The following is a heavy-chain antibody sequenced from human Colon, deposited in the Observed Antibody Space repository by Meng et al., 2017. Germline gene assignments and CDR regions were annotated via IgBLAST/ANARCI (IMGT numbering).Heavy chain of an antibody. CDR3: ARVPTTVDPFES. Sequence: LQEPGPGLGKPSGTLSLTCTVSGGSISSNNWWSWVRQSPGRGLEWIGEIYQSGSTNYSPSLKSRVTISLDKSKNQFSLKVSYMTAADTAVYFCARVPTTVDPFESWGQGTLVTVSS. D-gene: IGHD4-23*01. V-gene: IGHV4-4*02. CDR1: GGSISSNNW. J-gene: IGHJ4*02. CDR2: IYQSGST.